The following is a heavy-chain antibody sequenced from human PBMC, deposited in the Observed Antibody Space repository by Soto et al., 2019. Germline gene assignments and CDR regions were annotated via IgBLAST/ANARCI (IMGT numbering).Heavy chain of an antibody. V-gene: IGHV2-5*02. Sequence: QITLKESGPTLVKPTQTLTLTCTFSGFSLSTSGVGVGWIRQPPGKALEWLALIYWDDDKRYSPSLKSRLTIXKXTXTNQVVLTMTNMDPVDTATYYCAHMFWPTGNYYFDYWGQGTLVTVSS. CDR2: IYWDDDK. D-gene: IGHD1-7*01. J-gene: IGHJ4*02. CDR1: GFSLSTSGVG. CDR3: AHMFWPTGNYYFDY.